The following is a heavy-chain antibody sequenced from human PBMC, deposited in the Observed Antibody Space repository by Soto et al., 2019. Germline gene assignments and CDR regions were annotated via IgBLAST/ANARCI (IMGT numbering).Heavy chain of an antibody. CDR2: ISAYNGNT. J-gene: IGHJ5*02. V-gene: IGHV1-18*01. CDR3: ASENDCSGGSCYSGWFDP. Sequence: ASVKVSCKASGYTFTSYGISWVRQVPGQGLEWMGWISAYNGNTNYAQKLQGRVTMTTDTSTSTAYMELRSLRSDDTAVYYCASENDCSGGSCYSGWFDPWGQGTLVTVSS. CDR1: GYTFTSYG. D-gene: IGHD2-15*01.